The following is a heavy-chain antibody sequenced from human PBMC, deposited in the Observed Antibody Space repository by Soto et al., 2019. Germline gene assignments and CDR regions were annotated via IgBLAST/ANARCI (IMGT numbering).Heavy chain of an antibody. J-gene: IGHJ4*02. V-gene: IGHV4-59*01. Sequence: SETLSLTCTVSGGSISSYYWSWIRQPPGKGLEWIGYIYYSGSTNYNPSLKSRVTISVDTSKNQFSLKLSSVTAADTAVYYCARLQYYFYYWGQGNLVTVSS. CDR1: GGSISSYY. CDR2: IYYSGST. CDR3: ARLQYYFYY.